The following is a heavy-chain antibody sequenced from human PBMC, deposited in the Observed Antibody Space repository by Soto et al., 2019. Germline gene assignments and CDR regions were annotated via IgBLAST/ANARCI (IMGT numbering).Heavy chain of an antibody. CDR1: GGSISTDHYH. D-gene: IGHD2-21*02. J-gene: IGHJ6*02. Sequence: QVQLQESGPGLVRPSQTLSLTCTVSGGSISTDHYHWTWIRQTPGKGLEWIGYIHYSGSIHFNPSLQSRVSMSVDTSKNLFSLKLSSVTAADTAVYFCAREDDGGDRDYYGLDVWGQGNTVTVSS. V-gene: IGHV4-30-4*01. CDR3: AREDDGGDRDYYGLDV. CDR2: IHYSGSI.